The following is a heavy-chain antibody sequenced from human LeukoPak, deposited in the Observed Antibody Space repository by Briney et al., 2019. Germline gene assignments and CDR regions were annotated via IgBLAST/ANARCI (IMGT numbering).Heavy chain of an antibody. Sequence: SQTLSLTCTVSGGSISSGSCYWSWIRQPAGKGLEWIGRIYTSGSTNYNPSLKSRVTISVDTSKNQFSLKLSSVTAADTAVYYCARGYCSSTSCPFYVPTYYYYHYMDVWGKGTTVTVSS. J-gene: IGHJ6*03. V-gene: IGHV4-61*02. CDR2: IYTSGST. CDR3: ARGYCSSTSCPFYVPTYYYYHYMDV. CDR1: GGSISSGSCY. D-gene: IGHD2-2*01.